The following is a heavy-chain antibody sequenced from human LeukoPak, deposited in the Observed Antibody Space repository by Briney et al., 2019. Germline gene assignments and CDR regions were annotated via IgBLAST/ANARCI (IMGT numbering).Heavy chain of an antibody. V-gene: IGHV1-58*02. Sequence: SVKVSCKASGFTFTSSAMQWVRQARGQRLEWIGWIVVGSGNTNYAQKFQERVTITRGMSTSTAYMELSSLRSEDTAVYYCAAVWGYDSSGYYSDYWGQGTLVTVSS. CDR2: IVVGSGNT. J-gene: IGHJ4*02. CDR1: GFTFTSSA. CDR3: AAVWGYDSSGYYSDY. D-gene: IGHD3-22*01.